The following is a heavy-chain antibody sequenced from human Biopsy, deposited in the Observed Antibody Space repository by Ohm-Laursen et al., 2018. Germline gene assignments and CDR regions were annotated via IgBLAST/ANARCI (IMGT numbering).Heavy chain of an antibody. CDR3: LTPFQYYDSWGGYPPFDH. D-gene: IGHD3-3*01. J-gene: IGHJ4*02. CDR1: GGTFSNYA. CDR2: IIAVSGLV. Sequence: ASVKVSCKASGGTFSNYAISWVRQAPGEGLEWMGGIIAVSGLVNYAPKFQGRVRITADKSTTTAYMELSNLKSEDTAVYYCLTPFQYYDSWGGYPPFDHWGQGTLVTVSS. V-gene: IGHV1-69*10.